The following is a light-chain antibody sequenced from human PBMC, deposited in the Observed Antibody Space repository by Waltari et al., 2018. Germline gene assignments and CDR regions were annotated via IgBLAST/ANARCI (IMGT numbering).Light chain of an antibody. J-gene: IGKJ1*01. Sequence: EIVLTQSPATLSLSPGARATLSCRSSQSVSTYLAWYQQKTGQVPRLLIYGASNRATGIPARFSGSGSGTDFTLTISSLEPEDFAVYYCQQRISWLGWTFGQGTKVEIK. CDR2: GAS. V-gene: IGKV3-11*01. CDR3: QQRISWLGWT. CDR1: QSVSTY.